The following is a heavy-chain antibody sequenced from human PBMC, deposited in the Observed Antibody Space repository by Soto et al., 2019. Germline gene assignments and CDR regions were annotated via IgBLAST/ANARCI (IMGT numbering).Heavy chain of an antibody. CDR2: ISGSGGST. CDR1: GFTFSSYA. D-gene: IGHD3-9*01. V-gene: IGHV3-23*01. Sequence: GGSLRLSCAASGFTFSSYAMSWVRQAPGKGLEWVSAISGSGGSTYYADSVKGRFTISRDNSKNTLYLQMNSLRAEDTAVYYCANPVSMDRLGPPPNFDPWGQGTLVTVSS. CDR3: ANPVSMDRLGPPPNFDP. J-gene: IGHJ5*02.